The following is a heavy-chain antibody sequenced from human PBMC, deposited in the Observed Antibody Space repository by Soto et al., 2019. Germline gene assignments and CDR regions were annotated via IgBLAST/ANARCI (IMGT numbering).Heavy chain of an antibody. CDR3: AREYCSSTSCYGVDY. CDR1: GCTFTDYG. J-gene: IGHJ4*02. V-gene: IGHV1-18*01. CDR2: ISTKNGKT. D-gene: IGHD2-2*01. Sequence: ASVKVSCKASGCTFTDYGVSWLRQAPGQGLEWMGWISTKNGKTNYAEKLQGRVTMTTDTSTTTAYMELMSLRSDDTAVYYCAREYCSSTSCYGVDYWGRGTLVTVSS.